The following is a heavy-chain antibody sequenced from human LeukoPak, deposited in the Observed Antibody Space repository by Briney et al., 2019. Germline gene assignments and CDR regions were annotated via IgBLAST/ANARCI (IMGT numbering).Heavy chain of an antibody. J-gene: IGHJ4*02. Sequence: GGCLRLSCAASGFTFSSYSMNSVRQAPGKGLEWVSSISSSSSYIYYADSVKGRFTIPRDNAKNSLYLQMNSLRAEDKAVYYCPRGSAAGTWFDYWGQGTLVTISS. CDR2: ISSSSSYI. V-gene: IGHV3-21*01. CDR1: GFTFSSYS. D-gene: IGHD6-13*01. CDR3: PRGSAAGTWFDY.